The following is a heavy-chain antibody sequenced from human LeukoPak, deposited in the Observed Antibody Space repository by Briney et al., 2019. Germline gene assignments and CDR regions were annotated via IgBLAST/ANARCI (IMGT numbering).Heavy chain of an antibody. CDR1: GGSISSSFW. CDR2: IYHSGNT. J-gene: IGHJ4*02. D-gene: IGHD6-19*01. V-gene: IGHV4-4*02. Sequence: SETLSLTCAVSGGSISSSFWWSWVRQPPGKGLEWIGNIYHSGNTYYNPSLKSRVTISVDTSKNQFSLKLSSVTAADTAVYYCARLYSSGWYVKGAYYFDYWGQGTLVTVSS. CDR3: ARLYSSGWYVKGAYYFDY.